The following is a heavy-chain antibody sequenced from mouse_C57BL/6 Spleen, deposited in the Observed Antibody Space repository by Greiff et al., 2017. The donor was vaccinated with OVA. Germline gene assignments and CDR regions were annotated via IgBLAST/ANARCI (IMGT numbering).Heavy chain of an antibody. V-gene: IGHV1-15*01. J-gene: IGHJ4*01. D-gene: IGHD2-1*01. CDR2: IDPETGGT. CDR1: GYTFTDYE. CDR3: TRRNSGASVPLIDY. Sequence: QVQLQQSGAELVRPGASVTLSCKASGYTFTDYEMDWVKQTPVHGLEWIGAIDPETGGTAYNQKFKGKAILTADKSSRTAYMELSSLTSADSAVSYCTRRNSGASVPLIDYWGQGTSVTVSS.